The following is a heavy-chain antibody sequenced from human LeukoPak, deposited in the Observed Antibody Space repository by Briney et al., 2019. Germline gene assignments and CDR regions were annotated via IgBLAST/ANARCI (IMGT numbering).Heavy chain of an antibody. CDR2: INEDESEK. CDR1: GITSNNYW. Sequence: GGSLRLSCLASGITSNNYWMAWVRQAPGKGLEWMANINEDESEKYYVDSVRGRFTISRDNAKNSLRAEDTAVYFSVRGLFYFDSWGQGTLVTVSS. J-gene: IGHJ4*02. CDR3: VRGLFYFDS. V-gene: IGHV3-7*01.